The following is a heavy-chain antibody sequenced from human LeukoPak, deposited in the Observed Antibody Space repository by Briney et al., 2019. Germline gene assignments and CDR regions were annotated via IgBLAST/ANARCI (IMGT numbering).Heavy chain of an antibody. CDR1: GGSISSYY. Sequence: SETLSLTCTVSGGSISSYYWNWIRQPPGKGLEWIGYISYSGSTNYNPSLKSRVTISVDTSKNQFSLKLSSMTAADTAVYYCARARREGALWRGAFDIWGQGTMVTVSS. V-gene: IGHV4-59*12. CDR2: ISYSGST. CDR3: ARARREGALWRGAFDI. J-gene: IGHJ3*02. D-gene: IGHD3-3*01.